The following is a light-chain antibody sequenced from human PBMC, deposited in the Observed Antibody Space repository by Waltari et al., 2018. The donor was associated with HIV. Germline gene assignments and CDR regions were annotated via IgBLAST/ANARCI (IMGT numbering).Light chain of an antibody. CDR2: EVT. J-gene: IGLJ2*01. V-gene: IGLV2-11*01. Sequence: QSALTQPRSVSGSPGQSVTISCTGTSRDVGASNYVSWYQQHPGKAPKLMIYEVTKRPSGIPGRFSASRAGNTASLTVSGLQAEDEADYYCSSYDNNNNYVIFGGGTKLTDL. CDR1: SRDVGASNY. CDR3: SSYDNNNNYVI.